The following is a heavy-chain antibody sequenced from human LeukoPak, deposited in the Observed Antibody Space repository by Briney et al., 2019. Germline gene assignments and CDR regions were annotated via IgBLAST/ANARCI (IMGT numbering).Heavy chain of an antibody. CDR1: GFTFSSYA. CDR3: AKAPYYYDSSGYPDFDY. D-gene: IGHD3-22*01. J-gene: IGHJ4*02. CDR2: ISGSGGST. V-gene: IGHV3-23*01. Sequence: GGSLRLSCETSGFTFSSYAMSWVRQAPGKGREWVSAISGSGGSTYYADSVKGRFTISRDNSKNTLYLQMNSLRAEDTAVYYCAKAPYYYDSSGYPDFDYWGQGTLVTVSS.